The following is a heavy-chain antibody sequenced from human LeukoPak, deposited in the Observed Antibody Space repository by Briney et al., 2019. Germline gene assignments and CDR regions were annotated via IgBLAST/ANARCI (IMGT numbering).Heavy chain of an antibody. CDR2: ISAYNGNT. D-gene: IGHD3-3*01. V-gene: IGHV1-18*01. CDR1: GYTFTSYG. CDR3: ARDLGITIFGVAMGAGY. J-gene: IGHJ4*02. Sequence: ASVKVSCKASGYTFTSYGISWVRRAPGQGLEWMGWISAYNGNTNYAQKLQGRVTMTTDTSTSTAYMELRSLRSDDTAVYYCARDLGITIFGVAMGAGYWGQGTLVTVSS.